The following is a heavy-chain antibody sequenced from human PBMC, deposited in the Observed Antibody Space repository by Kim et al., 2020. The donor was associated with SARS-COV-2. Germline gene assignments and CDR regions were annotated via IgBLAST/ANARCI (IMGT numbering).Heavy chain of an antibody. Sequence: ESVKGRFNISRENAKNSMYLQMNSLRDEETAVYYCARDGMGDYGAYYFDSWGQGTLVTVSS. J-gene: IGHJ4*02. V-gene: IGHV3-48*02. CDR3: ARDGMGDYGAYYFDS. D-gene: IGHD4-17*01.